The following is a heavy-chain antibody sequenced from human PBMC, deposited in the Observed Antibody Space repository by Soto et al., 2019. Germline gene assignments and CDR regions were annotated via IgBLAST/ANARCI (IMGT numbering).Heavy chain of an antibody. J-gene: IGHJ5*02. V-gene: IGHV3-30-3*01. D-gene: IGHD1-26*01. CDR1: GFTFSSYA. Sequence: QVQLVESGGGVVQPGRSLRLSCAASGFTFSSYAMHWVRQAPGKGLEWVAVISYDGSNKYYADSVKGRFTISRDNSKNTLSLQMNSLRAEDTAVYYCARGLVGAQYNWFDPWGQGTLVTVSS. CDR2: ISYDGSNK. CDR3: ARGLVGAQYNWFDP.